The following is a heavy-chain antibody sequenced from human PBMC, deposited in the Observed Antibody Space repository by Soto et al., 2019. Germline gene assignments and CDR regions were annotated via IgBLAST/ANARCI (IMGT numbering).Heavy chain of an antibody. CDR2: INPNSGGT. Sequence: ASVKVSCKASGYTFTGYYMHWVRQAPGQGLEWMGWINPNSGGTNYAQKFQGWGTMTRDTSISTAYMELSRLRSDDTAVYYCARAGPRENLHAFDIWGQGTMVTVSS. CDR1: GYTFTGYY. J-gene: IGHJ3*02. CDR3: ARAGPRENLHAFDI. V-gene: IGHV1-2*04.